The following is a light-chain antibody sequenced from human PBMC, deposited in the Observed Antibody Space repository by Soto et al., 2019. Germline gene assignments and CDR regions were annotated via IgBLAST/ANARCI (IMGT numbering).Light chain of an antibody. CDR3: SSYTSSSTYV. CDR2: EVT. CDR1: GSDVGVYDY. Sequence: QSALTQPASVSGSPGQSITISCTGTGSDVGVYDYVSWYQHHPGKAPKVMIYEVTNRPSGVSNRFSGSKSGNTASLTISGLLAEDEADYYCSSYTSSSTYVFGTGTKVTVL. J-gene: IGLJ1*01. V-gene: IGLV2-14*01.